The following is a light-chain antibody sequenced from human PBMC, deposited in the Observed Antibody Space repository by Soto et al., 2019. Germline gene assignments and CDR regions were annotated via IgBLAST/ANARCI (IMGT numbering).Light chain of an antibody. Sequence: EIVLTQSPGTLSLSPGERATLSCRASQTVASNYLAWYQHKPGQAPRLLIYGASSRATGIPDRFSGSGSGTDFTLAISRLEPEDCAVYYCQQFESLLTFGQGTRLEIK. CDR3: QQFESLLT. J-gene: IGKJ5*01. CDR1: QTVASNY. CDR2: GAS. V-gene: IGKV3-20*01.